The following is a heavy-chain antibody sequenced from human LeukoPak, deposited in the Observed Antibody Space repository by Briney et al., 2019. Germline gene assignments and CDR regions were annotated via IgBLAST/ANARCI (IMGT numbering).Heavy chain of an antibody. CDR2: IYYSGST. V-gene: IGHV4-59*08. J-gene: IGHJ3*02. Sequence: KPSETLSLTCTVSGGSISSYYWSWIRQPPGKGLEWIGYIYYSGSTNYNPSLKSRVTISVDTSKTHFSLRLSSVTAADTAIYYCARRRRIAAAGTDAFDIWGQGTMVTVSS. CDR1: GGSISSYY. D-gene: IGHD6-13*01. CDR3: ARRRRIAAAGTDAFDI.